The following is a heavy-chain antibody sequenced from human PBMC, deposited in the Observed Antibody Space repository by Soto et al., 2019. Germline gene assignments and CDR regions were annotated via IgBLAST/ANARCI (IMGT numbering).Heavy chain of an antibody. V-gene: IGHV1-18*04. J-gene: IGHJ6*02. D-gene: IGHD5-18*01. CDR2: ISAYNGNT. CDR3: ARAYGYSYHYYYYGMDV. CDR1: GYTFTSYG. Sequence: ASVKVSCKASGYTFTSYGISWVRQAPGQGLEWMGWISAYNGNTNYAQKLQGRVTMTTDTSTSTAYMELRSLRSDDTAVYYCARAYGYSYHYYYYGMDVRGQGTTVTVSS.